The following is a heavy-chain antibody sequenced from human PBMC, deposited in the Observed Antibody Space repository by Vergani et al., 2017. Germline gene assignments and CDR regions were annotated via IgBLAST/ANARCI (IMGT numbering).Heavy chain of an antibody. CDR1: GYTFTSYY. D-gene: IGHD4-11*01. CDR2: INPSGGST. CDR3: ARDYSDYEKYFDL. V-gene: IGHV1-46*01. Sequence: QVQLVQSGAEVKKPGASVKVSCKASGYTFTSYYMHWVRQAPGQGLEWMGIINPSGGSTSYAQKVQGRVTMTRDTSTSTVYMGLSSLRSEDTAVDYCARDYSDYEKYFDLWGRGTLVTVSS. J-gene: IGHJ2*01.